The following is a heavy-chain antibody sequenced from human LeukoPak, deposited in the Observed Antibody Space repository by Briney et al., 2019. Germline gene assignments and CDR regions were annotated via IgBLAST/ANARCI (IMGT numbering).Heavy chain of an antibody. V-gene: IGHV3-30-3*01. CDR2: ISYDGSNK. CDR1: GFTFSSYA. Sequence: GGSLRLSCAASGFTFSSYAMRWVRQAPGKGLEWVAVISYDGSNKYYADSVKGRFTISRDNSKNTLYLQMNSLRAEDTAVYYCARAQAVAGPGGFDYWGQGTLVTVSS. CDR3: ARAQAVAGPGGFDY. D-gene: IGHD6-19*01. J-gene: IGHJ4*02.